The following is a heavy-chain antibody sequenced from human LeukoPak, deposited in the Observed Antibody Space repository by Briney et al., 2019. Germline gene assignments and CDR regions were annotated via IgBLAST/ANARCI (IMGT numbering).Heavy chain of an antibody. CDR3: AKENYYGMDA. J-gene: IGHJ6*02. CDR1: GFTFSDHA. V-gene: IGHV3-74*01. Sequence: GGSLRLSCPASGFTFSDHAMNWVRQAPGKGLVWVSRINRDGSITSYGDSVKGRFTISRDNAKNTLYLQMSSLRAEDTAVYYCAKENYYGMDAWGQGTTVTVSS. CDR2: INRDGSIT.